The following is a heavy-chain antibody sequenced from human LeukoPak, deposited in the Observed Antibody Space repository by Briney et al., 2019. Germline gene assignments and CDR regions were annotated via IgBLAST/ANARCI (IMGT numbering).Heavy chain of an antibody. CDR3: ARDNSVGDIAWWFDP. J-gene: IGHJ5*02. D-gene: IGHD1-26*01. V-gene: IGHV1-46*01. Sequence: ASVKVSCKVSGYTLTKSSMHWVRQAPGQGLEWVGLINPTGTATLYAQKFQGRITLTRDMSATTDYMELSSLTSEDTAVYYCARDNSVGDIAWWFDPWGQGTLVTVSS. CDR2: INPTGTAT. CDR1: GYTLTKSS.